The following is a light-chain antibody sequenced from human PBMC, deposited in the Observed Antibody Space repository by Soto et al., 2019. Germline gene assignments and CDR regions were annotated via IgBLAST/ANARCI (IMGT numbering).Light chain of an antibody. CDR3: SSYTSISTLV. CDR2: DVS. Sequence: QSALTQPASVSGSPGQSITISCTGTSSDVGGYNYVSWYQQHPGKAPKLMIYDVSNRPSGVSNLFSGSTSGNTASLTISGLQAEDEADYYCSSYTSISTLVFGTGTKVTFL. J-gene: IGLJ1*01. CDR1: SSDVGGYNY. V-gene: IGLV2-14*01.